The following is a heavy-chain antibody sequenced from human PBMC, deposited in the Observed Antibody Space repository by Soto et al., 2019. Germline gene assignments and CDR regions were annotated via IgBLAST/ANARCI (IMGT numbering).Heavy chain of an antibody. V-gene: IGHV3-7*01. J-gene: IGHJ4*02. CDR3: SRAEDY. CDR2: IKTDGSAQ. CDR1: GFSFSSYW. Sequence: EVQLVDYGGGLVQPGGSLRLSCAASGFSFSSYWMSWVRQAPGKGLELVANIKTDGSAQYYVDSVRGRFTISRDNAKNLLYLQMNGLRAEDTGVYYCSRAEDYWGQGTLVTVSS.